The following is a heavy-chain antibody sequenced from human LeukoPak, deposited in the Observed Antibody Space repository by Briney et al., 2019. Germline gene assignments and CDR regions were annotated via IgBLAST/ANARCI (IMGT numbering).Heavy chain of an antibody. J-gene: IGHJ4*02. CDR2: ISGSGGST. CDR3: ANQGASYDSSGV. CDR1: GFTFSSYA. Sequence: QPRGSLRLSCAASGFTFSSYAMSWVRQAPGKGLEWVSAISGSGGSTCYADSVKGRFTISRDNSKNTLYLQMNSLRAEDTAVYYCANQGASYDSSGVWGQGTLVTVSS. V-gene: IGHV3-23*01. D-gene: IGHD3-22*01.